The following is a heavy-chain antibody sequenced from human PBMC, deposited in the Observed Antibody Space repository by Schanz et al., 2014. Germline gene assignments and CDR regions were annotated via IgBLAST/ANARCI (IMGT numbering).Heavy chain of an antibody. CDR1: GFTFSSYG. D-gene: IGHD2-2*01. V-gene: IGHV3-33*01. Sequence: QVQLVESGGGVVQPGRSLRLSCAASGFTFSSYGMHWVRQAPGKGLEWVAVIWYDGSNKYYADSVKGRFTISRDNSKNTLYLQMSSLRAEDTAVYYCARAGYDADNWFDPWGQGTLVTVSS. CDR3: ARAGYDADNWFDP. CDR2: IWYDGSNK. J-gene: IGHJ5*02.